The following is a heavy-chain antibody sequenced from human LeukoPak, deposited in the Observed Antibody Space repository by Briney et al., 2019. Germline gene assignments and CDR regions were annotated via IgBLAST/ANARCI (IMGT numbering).Heavy chain of an antibody. Sequence: ASVKVSCKASGGTFSSYAISWVRQAPGQGLEWMGGIIPIFGTANYAQKFQGRVTITADESTSTAYMELSSLRSGDTAVYYCATLRRYCGGDCYSALDYWGQGTLVTVSS. D-gene: IGHD2-21*02. CDR1: GGTFSSYA. J-gene: IGHJ4*02. CDR3: ATLRRYCGGDCYSALDY. CDR2: IIPIFGTA. V-gene: IGHV1-69*13.